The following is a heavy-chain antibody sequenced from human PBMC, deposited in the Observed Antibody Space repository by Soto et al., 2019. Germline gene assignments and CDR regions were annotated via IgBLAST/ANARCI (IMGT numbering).Heavy chain of an antibody. CDR1: GYTFTGYY. J-gene: IGHJ5*02. CDR3: ARDGRVYYDFWSGYLYNWFDP. D-gene: IGHD3-3*01. CDR2: INPNSGGT. V-gene: IGHV1-2*02. Sequence: ASVKVSCKASGYTFTGYYMHWVRQAPGQGLEWMGWINPNSGGTNYAQKFQGRVTMTRDTSISTAYMELSRLRSDDAAVYYCARDGRVYYDFWSGYLYNWFDPWGQGTLVTVSS.